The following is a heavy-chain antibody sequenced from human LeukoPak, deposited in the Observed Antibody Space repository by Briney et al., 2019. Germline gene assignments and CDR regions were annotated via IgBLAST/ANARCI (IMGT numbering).Heavy chain of an antibody. J-gene: IGHJ4*02. Sequence: SETLSLTCTVSGASISSYYWSWIRQPPGKGLEWIGYIFCSGSTLYNPTLQSRVTISVDTSKNQFSLKLTSVTAADTAVYYCASGPYPAAGTDHQFDYWGQGTLVTVSS. CDR1: GASISSYY. V-gene: IGHV4-59*01. D-gene: IGHD6-13*01. CDR2: IFCSGST. CDR3: ASGPYPAAGTDHQFDY.